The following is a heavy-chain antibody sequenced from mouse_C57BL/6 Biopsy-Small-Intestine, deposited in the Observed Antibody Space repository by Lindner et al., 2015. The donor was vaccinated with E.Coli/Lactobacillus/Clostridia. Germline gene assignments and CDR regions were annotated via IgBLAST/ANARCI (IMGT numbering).Heavy chain of an antibody. V-gene: IGHV14-2*01. CDR1: GFNIKDYY. Sequence: VQLQESGAELVKPGASVKLSCTSSGFNIKDYYVHWVKQTTEQGLEWLGRIDPEDGETKYAPKFQDKATITADTSSNTAYLQLSSLTSEDTAVYYCSRDYYGSNYWFFDVWGTGTTVTVSS. CDR3: SRDYYGSNYWFFDV. CDR2: IDPEDGET. D-gene: IGHD1-1*01. J-gene: IGHJ1*03.